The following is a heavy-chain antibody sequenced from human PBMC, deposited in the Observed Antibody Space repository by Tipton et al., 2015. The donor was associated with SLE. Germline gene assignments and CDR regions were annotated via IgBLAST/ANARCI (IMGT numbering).Heavy chain of an antibody. Sequence: LRLSCTVSGGSISSSSYYWGWIRQPPGKGLEWIGSIYYSGSTYYNPSLKSRVTISVDTSKNQFSLKLSSVTAADTAVYYCARVTVHFDYWGQGTLVTVSS. J-gene: IGHJ4*02. CDR3: ARVTVHFDY. V-gene: IGHV4-39*07. CDR2: IYYSGST. CDR1: GGSISSSSYY. D-gene: IGHD4-17*01.